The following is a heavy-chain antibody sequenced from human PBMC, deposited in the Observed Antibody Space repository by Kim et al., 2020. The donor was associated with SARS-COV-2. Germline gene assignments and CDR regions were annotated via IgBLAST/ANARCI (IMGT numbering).Heavy chain of an antibody. Sequence: ASVKVSCKASGYTFTSYAMHWVRQAPGQRLEWMGWINAGNGNTKYSQKFQGRVTITRDTSASTAYMELSSLRSEDTAVYYCARGPQTLTGYPHVPGMDVWGQGTTVTVSS. CDR1: GYTFTSYA. D-gene: IGHD3-9*01. V-gene: IGHV1-3*01. J-gene: IGHJ6*02. CDR2: INAGNGNT. CDR3: ARGPQTLTGYPHVPGMDV.